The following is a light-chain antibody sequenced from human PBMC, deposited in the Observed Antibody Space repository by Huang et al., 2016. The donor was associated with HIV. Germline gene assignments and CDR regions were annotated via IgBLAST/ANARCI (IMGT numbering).Light chain of an antibody. CDR3: QQSYTSPRT. V-gene: IGKV1-39*01. CDR1: QTISNF. CDR2: TAY. Sequence: DIQMTQSPSSLSASVGDTVSLTCRASQTISNFLTWYQQKPGKSPKLLISTAYSSQTGAPSRYSGSGAGTDFTLTIISLQPDDFATYYCQQSYTSPRTFGQGTRVDI. J-gene: IGKJ1*01.